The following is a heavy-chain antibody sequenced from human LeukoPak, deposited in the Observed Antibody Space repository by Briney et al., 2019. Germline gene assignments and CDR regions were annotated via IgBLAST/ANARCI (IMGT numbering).Heavy chain of an antibody. CDR2: ISSRGKTI. D-gene: IGHD5-12*01. V-gene: IGHV3-11*01. CDR3: ARAGGYDLFDY. Sequence: PGGSLRLSCAASGFKFSDYYMSWIRQAPGKGLEWVSYISSRGKTIYYADSVKGRFTISRDNAKNSLYLQMNSLRAEDTAMYYCARAGGYDLFDYWGQGTLVTVSS. J-gene: IGHJ4*02. CDR1: GFKFSDYY.